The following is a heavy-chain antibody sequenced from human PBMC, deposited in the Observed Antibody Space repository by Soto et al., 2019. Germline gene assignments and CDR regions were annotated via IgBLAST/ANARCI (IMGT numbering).Heavy chain of an antibody. CDR3: ARNPPRRPAFDY. CDR2: IYYSGST. CDR1: GGSISSYY. V-gene: IGHV4-59*01. D-gene: IGHD2-2*01. Sequence: SETLSLTCTVSGGSISSYYWSWIRQPPGKGLEWIGYIYYSGSTNYNPSLKSRVTISVDTSKNQFSLKLSSVTAADTAVYYCARNPPRRPAFDYWGQGTLVTVSS. J-gene: IGHJ4*02.